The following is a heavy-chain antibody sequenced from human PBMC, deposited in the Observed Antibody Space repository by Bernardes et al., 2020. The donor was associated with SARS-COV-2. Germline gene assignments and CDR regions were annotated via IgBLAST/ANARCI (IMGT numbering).Heavy chain of an antibody. J-gene: IGHJ4*02. Sequence: GESLKLSCKGSGYDFTTYWIGWVRQMPGKGLEWMGIIYPGDSDARYSPSFQGQVTISVDKSVSATHLQWSSLKASDSAIYYCARQSTSSAEGFFDYWGQGSLVTVSS. CDR3: ARQSTSSAEGFFDY. CDR2: IYPGDSDA. D-gene: IGHD2-2*01. V-gene: IGHV5-51*01. CDR1: GYDFTTYW.